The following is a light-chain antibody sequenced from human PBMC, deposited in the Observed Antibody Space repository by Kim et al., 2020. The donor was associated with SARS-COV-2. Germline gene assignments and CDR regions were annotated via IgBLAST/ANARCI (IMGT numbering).Light chain of an antibody. Sequence: LSPGERATLSCRASQGVTSSHLAWYQQKAGQAPRLLIYGTSSRATGIPVRFSGSGSGTDFTLTISRLEPEDFAVYYCQQYGRSPYTFGQGTKLEI. V-gene: IGKV3-20*01. CDR1: QGVTSSH. CDR2: GTS. J-gene: IGKJ2*01. CDR3: QQYGRSPYT.